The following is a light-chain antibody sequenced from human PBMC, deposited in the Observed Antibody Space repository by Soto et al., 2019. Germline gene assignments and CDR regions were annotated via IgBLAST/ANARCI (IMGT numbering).Light chain of an antibody. CDR2: EAS. J-gene: IGLJ2*01. V-gene: IGLV2-23*02. CDR3: SSYAGSSTFVV. Sequence: QSVLTQPASVSGSPGQSITISCTGTSSDIGTFYLVSWYQHHPGKAPILMIYEASKRPSGVSSRFSGSRSGNTASLTISGLQPEDEADYYCSSYAGSSTFVVFGGGTKVTVL. CDR1: SSDIGTFYL.